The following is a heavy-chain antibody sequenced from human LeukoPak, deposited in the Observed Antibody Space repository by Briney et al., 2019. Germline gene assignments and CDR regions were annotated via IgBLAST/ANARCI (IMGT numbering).Heavy chain of an antibody. J-gene: IGHJ4*02. Sequence: ASVKVSCKASGGTFSSYAISWVRQAPGQGLEWMGIIHPSGGTTNYAQKFQGRVTMTRDMSTSTVYMELSSLRSEDTAVYYCASDRVGAGTGDYWGQGTLVTVSS. CDR3: ASDRVGAGTGDY. CDR2: IHPSGGTT. D-gene: IGHD6-19*01. V-gene: IGHV1-46*01. CDR1: GGTFSSYA.